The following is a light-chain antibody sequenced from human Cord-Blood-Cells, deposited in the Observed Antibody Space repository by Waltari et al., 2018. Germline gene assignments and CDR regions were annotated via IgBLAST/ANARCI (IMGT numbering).Light chain of an antibody. Sequence: SYELTQPPSVSVSPGQTASITCSGDKLGDKYACWYQQKPGQSPLLGIYQDSKRPSGIPERFSGSNSGDTATLTISGTQAMDEADYYCQAWDSSTYVFGTGTKVTVL. CDR1: KLGDKY. J-gene: IGLJ1*01. CDR2: QDS. CDR3: QAWDSSTYV. V-gene: IGLV3-1*01.